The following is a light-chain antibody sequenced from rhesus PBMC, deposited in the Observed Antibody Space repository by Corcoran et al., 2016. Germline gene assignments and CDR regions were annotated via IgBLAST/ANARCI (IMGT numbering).Light chain of an antibody. CDR2: FAS. V-gene: IGKV2-91*01. CDR1: QSLLHSNGYTY. CDR3: MQGTQLPYS. J-gene: IGKJ2*01. Sequence: DIVMTQTPLSLPVTPGEPASISCRSSQSLLHSNGYTYLYWYLQKPGQSPQLLMDFASYRATGVPDRCRGSGSGTDFTLGISRVEAWDIGVYYCMQGTQLPYSFGQGTKVDIE.